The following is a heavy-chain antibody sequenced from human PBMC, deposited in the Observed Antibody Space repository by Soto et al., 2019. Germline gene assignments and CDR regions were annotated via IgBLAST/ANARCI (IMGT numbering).Heavy chain of an antibody. CDR1: GVFIISGGYY. V-gene: IGHV4-31*03. CDR2: IYYSGST. Sequence: SETLSLTCTVSGVFIISGGYYWIWIRQHQGKGLEWIGYIYYSGSTYYNPSLKSRVTISVDTSKNQFSLKLSSVTAADTAVYYCAREPLTWGKGTLVTVSS. CDR3: AREPLT. J-gene: IGHJ4*02.